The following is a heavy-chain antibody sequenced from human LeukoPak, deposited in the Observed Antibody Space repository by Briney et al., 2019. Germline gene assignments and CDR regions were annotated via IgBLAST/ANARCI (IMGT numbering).Heavy chain of an antibody. Sequence: GGSLRLSCAASGFTFSSSGMHWVRQAPGKGLEWVAVISYDGSNKYYADSVKGRFTISRDNSKNTLYLQMNSLRAEDTAVYYCARDRNTLGVDSWGQGTLVTVSS. J-gene: IGHJ4*02. CDR3: ARDRNTLGVDS. D-gene: IGHD2-2*02. CDR1: GFTFSSSG. V-gene: IGHV3-30*03. CDR2: ISYDGSNK.